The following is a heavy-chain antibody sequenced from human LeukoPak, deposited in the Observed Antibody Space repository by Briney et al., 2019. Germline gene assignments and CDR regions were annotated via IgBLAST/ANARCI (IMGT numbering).Heavy chain of an antibody. CDR1: GATFSSYA. CDR2: IIPIFGTA. D-gene: IGHD6-6*01. CDR3: ARASRVAARSYYYYMDV. Sequence: GSSVKVSCKASGATFSSYAISWVRQAPGHRLEWMGGIIPIFGTANYAQKFQGRVTITADESPSTAYMELSSLRSEDTAVYYCARASRVAARSYYYYMDVWGKGTTVTVSS. V-gene: IGHV1-69*01. J-gene: IGHJ6*03.